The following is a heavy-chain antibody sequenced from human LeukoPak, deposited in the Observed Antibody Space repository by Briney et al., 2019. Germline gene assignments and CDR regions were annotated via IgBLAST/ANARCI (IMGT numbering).Heavy chain of an antibody. J-gene: IGHJ3*02. CDR3: ARGLYYDILTGLDDAFDI. V-gene: IGHV1-18*01. D-gene: IGHD3-9*01. Sequence: GASVKVSCKASGYTFTSYGISWVRQAPGQGLEWMGWISVYNGNTNYAQKVQGRVTMTTDTSTSTAYMELRSLRSDDTAVYYCARGLYYDILTGLDDAFDIWGQGTMVTVSS. CDR1: GYTFTSYG. CDR2: ISVYNGNT.